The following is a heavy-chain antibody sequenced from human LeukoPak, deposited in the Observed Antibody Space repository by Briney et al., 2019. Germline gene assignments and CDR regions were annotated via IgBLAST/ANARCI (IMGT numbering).Heavy chain of an antibody. D-gene: IGHD3-10*01. Sequence: SVKVSCKASGGTFSSYAISWVRQAPGQGLEWMGGIIPIFGTANYAQKFQGRVTITADESTSTAYMELSSLRSEDTAVYYCARSPRVRGVIISWFDPWGQGTLVTVSS. V-gene: IGHV1-69*13. CDR1: GGTFSSYA. CDR3: ARSPRVRGVIISWFDP. J-gene: IGHJ5*02. CDR2: IIPIFGTA.